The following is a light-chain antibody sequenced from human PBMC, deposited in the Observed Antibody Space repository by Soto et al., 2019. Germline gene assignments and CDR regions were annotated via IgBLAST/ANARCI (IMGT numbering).Light chain of an antibody. CDR2: GAS. V-gene: IGKV3-20*01. J-gene: IGKJ4*01. Sequence: MSQSPATLSVSPGERVTLSCRASQSVSSSYLAWYQQKRGQAPRLLIYGASSRATGIPDRFSGSGSGTDFTLTISTLEPEDFAVYYCQQYGSSYLTFGGGTKVDIK. CDR1: QSVSSSY. CDR3: QQYGSSYLT.